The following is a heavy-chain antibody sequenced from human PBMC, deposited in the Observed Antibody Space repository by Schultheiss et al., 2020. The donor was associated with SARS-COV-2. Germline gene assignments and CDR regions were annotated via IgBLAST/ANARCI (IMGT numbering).Heavy chain of an antibody. J-gene: IGHJ6*03. CDR1: GYTFTGYY. V-gene: IGHV1-2*02. D-gene: IGHD4-11*01. CDR3: ARGTTTPYYYYYYMDV. Sequence: ASVKVSCKASGYTFTGYYMHWVRQAPGQGLEWMGWINPNSGGTNYAQKLQGRVTMTTDTSTSTAYMELRSLRSDDTAVYYCARGTTTPYYYYYYMDVWGKGTTVTVSS. CDR2: INPNSGGT.